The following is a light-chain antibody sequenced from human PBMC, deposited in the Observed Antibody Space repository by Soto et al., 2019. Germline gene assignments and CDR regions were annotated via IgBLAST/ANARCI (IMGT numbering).Light chain of an antibody. J-gene: IGLJ1*01. V-gene: IGLV1-44*01. CDR2: TND. CDR1: RYNIGTSS. CDR3: AVWDDSLNGHV. Sequence: QSGLTRPPSASGTPRQTVTVSCSGSRYNIGTSSVHWYKHLPGTAPKPLIYTNDQRPSGVPDRFSGSKSGTSASLAISGLQSEDEADYYCAVWDDSLNGHVFGAGTKVTVL.